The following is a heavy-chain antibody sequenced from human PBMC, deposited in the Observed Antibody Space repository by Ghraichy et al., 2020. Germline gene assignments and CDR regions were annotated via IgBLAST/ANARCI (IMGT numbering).Heavy chain of an antibody. CDR2: IYYSGST. Sequence: SQTLSLTCTVSGGSVSSGSYYWSWIRQPPGKGLEWIGYIYYSGSTNYNPSLKSRVTISVDTSKNQFSLKLSSVTAADTAVYYCARSVGDYDILTGYSDAFDIWGQGTMVTVSS. CDR3: ARSVGDYDILTGYSDAFDI. J-gene: IGHJ3*02. D-gene: IGHD3-9*01. V-gene: IGHV4-61*01. CDR1: GGSVSSGSYY.